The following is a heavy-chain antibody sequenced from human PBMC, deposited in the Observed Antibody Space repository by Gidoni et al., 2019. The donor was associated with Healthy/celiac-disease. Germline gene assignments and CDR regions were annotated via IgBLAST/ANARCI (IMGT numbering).Heavy chain of an antibody. CDR3: ARGAFWSGYYSVRYYYYGMDV. CDR1: GGSLRGDY. J-gene: IGHJ6*02. V-gene: IGHV4-34*01. CDR2: IHHSGST. D-gene: IGHD3-3*01. Sequence: QVQLQQWGAGLLKPSETLSLTCAVDGGSLRGDYWSWSRQPPGKGLEWIGEIHHSGSTNSNPSLKSRVTISVDTSKNQFSLKLSSVTPADTAVYYCARGAFWSGYYSVRYYYYGMDVWGQGTTVTVSS.